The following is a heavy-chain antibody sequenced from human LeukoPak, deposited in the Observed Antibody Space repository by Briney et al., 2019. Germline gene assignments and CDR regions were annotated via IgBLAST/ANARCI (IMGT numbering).Heavy chain of an antibody. Sequence: ASVKVSCKASGYTFTGYYMHWVRQAPGQGLEWMGWINPNSGGTNYAQKFQGRVTMTRNTSISTAYMELSRLRSDDTAVYYCARARRNYGSGSPNWFDPWGQGTLVTVSS. CDR2: INPNSGGT. CDR1: GYTFTGYY. CDR3: ARARRNYGSGSPNWFDP. J-gene: IGHJ5*02. V-gene: IGHV1-2*02. D-gene: IGHD3-10*01.